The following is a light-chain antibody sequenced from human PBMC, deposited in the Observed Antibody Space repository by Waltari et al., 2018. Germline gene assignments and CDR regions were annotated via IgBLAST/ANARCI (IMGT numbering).Light chain of an antibody. CDR3: QKYVNLPAT. J-gene: IGKJ1*01. Sequence: EIVLTQSPGTLSLYPGERATLSCRASQSVSKSLAWYQQRPGQAPRLLIYDASIRATGIPDRFSGSGSGTDFSLTISRLEPEDFAVYYCQKYVNLPATFGQGTKVEIK. V-gene: IGKV3-20*01. CDR2: DAS. CDR1: QSVSKS.